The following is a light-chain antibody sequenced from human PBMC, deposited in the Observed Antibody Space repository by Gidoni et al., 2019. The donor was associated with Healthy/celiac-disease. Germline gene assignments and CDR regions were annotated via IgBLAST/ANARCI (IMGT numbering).Light chain of an antibody. V-gene: IGLV2-14*01. J-gene: IGLJ1*01. CDR1: RSDVGGYNY. CDR3: SSYTSSSTLG. Sequence: QSALTQPASVSGSPGQSITISCTGTRSDVGGYNYVSWYQQHPGKAHKLMIYDVSNRPSGVSNRFSGSKSGNTASLTISGLQAEDEADYYCSSYTSSSTLGFGTGTKVTVL. CDR2: DVS.